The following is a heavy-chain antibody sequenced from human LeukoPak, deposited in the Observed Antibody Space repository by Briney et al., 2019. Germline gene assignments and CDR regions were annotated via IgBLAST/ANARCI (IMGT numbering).Heavy chain of an antibody. J-gene: IGHJ6*02. CDR2: IIPILGIA. CDR3: ARDSSLPPYYYYGMDV. V-gene: IGHV1-69*04. CDR1: GGTFSSYA. Sequence: ASVKVSCKASGGTFSSYAISWVRQAPGQGLEWMGRIIPILGIANYAQKFQGRATITADKSTSTAYMELSSLRSEDTAVYYCARDSSLPPYYYYGMDVWGQGTTVTVSS.